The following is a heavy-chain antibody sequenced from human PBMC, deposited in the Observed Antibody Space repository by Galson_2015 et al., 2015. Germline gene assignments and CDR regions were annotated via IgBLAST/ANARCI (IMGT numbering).Heavy chain of an antibody. D-gene: IGHD6-13*01. Sequence: ETLSLTCTVSGGSISSSSYYWGWIRQPPGKGLEWIGSIYYSGSTYYNPSLKSRVTISVDTSKNQFSLKLSSVTAADTAVYYCARHRPAYSSSWSIHSYYFDYWGQGTLVTVSS. V-gene: IGHV4-39*01. CDR1: GGSISSSSYY. CDR3: ARHRPAYSSSWSIHSYYFDY. J-gene: IGHJ4*02. CDR2: IYYSGST.